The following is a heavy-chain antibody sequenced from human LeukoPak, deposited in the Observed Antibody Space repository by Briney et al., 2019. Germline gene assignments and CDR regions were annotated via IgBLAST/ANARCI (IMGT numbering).Heavy chain of an antibody. Sequence: GGSLRLSCAASGFTFSNYEMNWVRQAPGKGLEWVSAISGSGGSTYYADSVKGRFTISRDNSKNTLYLQMNSLRAEDTAVYYCARDRGRYKAFDYWGQGTLVTVSS. CDR3: ARDRGRYKAFDY. CDR1: GFTFSNYE. J-gene: IGHJ4*02. CDR2: ISGSGGST. V-gene: IGHV3-23*01. D-gene: IGHD1-14*01.